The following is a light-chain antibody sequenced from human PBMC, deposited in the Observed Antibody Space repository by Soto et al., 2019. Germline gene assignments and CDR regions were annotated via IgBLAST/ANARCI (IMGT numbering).Light chain of an antibody. CDR3: QQYYSYPLT. Sequence: AIRMTQSPSSFSASTGDRVTITCRASQGVSSHLAWYPQNPGKAPKLLIYAAPPLQSRVPSRFSGSGSGTDFTLTISCLQSEDFATYYCQQYYSYPLTFGQGTKVDIK. J-gene: IGKJ1*01. CDR2: AAP. CDR1: QGVSSH. V-gene: IGKV1-8*01.